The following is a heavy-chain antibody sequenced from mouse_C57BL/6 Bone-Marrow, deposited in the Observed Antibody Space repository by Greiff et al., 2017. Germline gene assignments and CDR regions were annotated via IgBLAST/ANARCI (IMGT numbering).Heavy chain of an antibody. J-gene: IGHJ4*01. CDR2: ISNGGGST. D-gene: IGHD2-4*01. Sequence: EVLLVESGGGLVQPGGSLKLSCAASGFTFSDYYMYWVRQTPEKRLEWVAYISNGGGSTYYPDTVKGRFTISRDNAKNTLYLQMSRLKSEDTAMYYCARHAGLRRGMDYWGQGTSVTVSS. CDR1: GFTFSDYY. V-gene: IGHV5-12*01. CDR3: ARHAGLRRGMDY.